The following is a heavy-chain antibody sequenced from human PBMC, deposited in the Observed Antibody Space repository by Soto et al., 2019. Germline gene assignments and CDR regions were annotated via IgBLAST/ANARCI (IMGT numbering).Heavy chain of an antibody. CDR1: GFSFSNYA. V-gene: IGHV3-48*01. CDR3: ARDPSRGSSWARYIDL. J-gene: IGHJ2*01. CDR2: ISLSSSNI. D-gene: IGHD1-26*01. Sequence: EVQLVESGGGLVQPGGSLRLSCVGSGFSFSNYAMDWVRQAPGKGLEWVSYISLSSSNIHYADSVQGRFTISRDNAKHSMYMQMNSLRAEDTAVYYCARDPSRGSSWARYIDLWGRGTLVTVSS.